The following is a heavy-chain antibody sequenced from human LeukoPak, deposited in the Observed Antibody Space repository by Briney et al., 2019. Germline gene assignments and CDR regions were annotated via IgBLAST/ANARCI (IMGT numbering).Heavy chain of an antibody. CDR1: GSSFTKYW. V-gene: IGHV5-51*01. CDR3: VRQPLHSYGTGYFEY. J-gene: IGHJ4*02. D-gene: IGHD5-18*01. CDR2: IYPGDSNT. Sequence: GAPLDISCKASGSSFTKYWYGWLRQLPAKDLEWMGVIYPGDSNTSYSPSFQGHVTISADASISPASLQWSTLRASDTALYYCVRQPLHSYGTGYFEYWGQGILVTVSS.